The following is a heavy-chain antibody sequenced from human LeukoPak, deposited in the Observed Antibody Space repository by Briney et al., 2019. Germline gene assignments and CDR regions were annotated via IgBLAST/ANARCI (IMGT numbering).Heavy chain of an antibody. J-gene: IGHJ6*02. CDR3: AGPVPVGAYGMDV. CDR1: VGSFRGSY. V-gene: IGHV4-34*01. Sequence: PETPSLTSALSVGSFRGSYGSGIPPPPQGGLECIGEIYHSGSTNYTPSLKSRVAISFDTSTNQFSLKLRCVTAAETAVYYCAGPVPVGAYGMDVWGQGTTVTVSS. D-gene: IGHD1-26*01. CDR2: IYHSGST.